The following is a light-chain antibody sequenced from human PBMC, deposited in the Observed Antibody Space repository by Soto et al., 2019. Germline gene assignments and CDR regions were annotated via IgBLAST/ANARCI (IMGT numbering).Light chain of an antibody. V-gene: IGKV1-27*01. J-gene: IGKJ5*01. Sequence: DIQMTQSPSSLSASVGDRVTITCRASQGISNFLAWYQQKPGKVPKLLISAASTLQSGVPSRFSGSGSGTDITLTLTRLQPEDGATYWRQKNSRVITFGQGKRLEIK. CDR3: QKNSRVIT. CDR1: QGISNF. CDR2: AAS.